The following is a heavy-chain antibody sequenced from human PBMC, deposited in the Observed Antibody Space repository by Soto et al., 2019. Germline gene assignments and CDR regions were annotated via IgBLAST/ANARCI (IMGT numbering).Heavy chain of an antibody. CDR3: ARSVAVPGAHIDY. CDR2: VYYTGST. Sequence: KPSETLSLTCSVSGGSISGPYWSWIRQSPGKGLEWLGYVYYTGSTNYSPSLRSRVSISVDTSKNEFSLRLSSVTAADTAVYFCARSVAVPGAHIDYWGQGTPVTVSS. D-gene: IGHD6-19*01. V-gene: IGHV4-59*11. J-gene: IGHJ4*02. CDR1: GGSISGPY.